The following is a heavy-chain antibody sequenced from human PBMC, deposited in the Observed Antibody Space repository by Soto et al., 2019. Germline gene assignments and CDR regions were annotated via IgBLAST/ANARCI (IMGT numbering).Heavy chain of an antibody. J-gene: IGHJ5*02. V-gene: IGHV4-4*02. CDR2: VYHTGDT. D-gene: IGHD2-21*02. CDR1: GGTVASSHL. CDR3: AREIVTAGGNNYFDP. Sequence: PSETLSLTCGVSGGTVASSHLWSWVRQSPGRGLEWIGNVYHTGDTNFNPSLQSRVTFSVDKSNNQFSLRLTSVTAADTAVYFCAREIVTAGGNNYFDPWGPGTLVTVSS.